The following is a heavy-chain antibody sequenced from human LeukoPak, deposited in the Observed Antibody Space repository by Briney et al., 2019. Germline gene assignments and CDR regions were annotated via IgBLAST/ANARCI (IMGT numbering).Heavy chain of an antibody. CDR3: AADIKLERLYDYYGMDV. CDR1: RFTFTRSA. D-gene: IGHD1-1*01. CDR2: NVVGRGNT. Sequence: TSVKVSCQASRFTFTRSALHWVRQARGQRLEWIGWNVVGRGNTNYAQKFQERVTITRSMSTSTAYMELRSLRSEDTAVYYCAADIKLERLYDYYGMDVWGQGTTVTVSS. J-gene: IGHJ6*02. V-gene: IGHV1-58*01.